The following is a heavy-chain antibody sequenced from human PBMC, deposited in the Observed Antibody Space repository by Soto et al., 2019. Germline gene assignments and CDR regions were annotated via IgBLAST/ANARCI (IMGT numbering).Heavy chain of an antibody. D-gene: IGHD1-26*01. J-gene: IGHJ5*02. CDR3: ARAQRSIVGATTVWFNP. CDR2: INHSGST. Sequence: PSEALSLTCAVYVGSFSGYYWSWIRQPPGKGLEWIGEINHSGSTNYNPSLKSRVTISVDTSKNQFSLKLSSVTAADTAVYYCARAQRSIVGATTVWFNPWGQGTLVTVSS. V-gene: IGHV4-34*01. CDR1: VGSFSGYY.